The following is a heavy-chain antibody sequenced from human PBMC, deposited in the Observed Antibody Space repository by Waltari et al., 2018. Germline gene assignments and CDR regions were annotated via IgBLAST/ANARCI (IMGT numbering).Heavy chain of an antibody. V-gene: IGHV4-34*01. CDR1: GGSFSGYY. Sequence: QVQLQQWGAGLLKPSETLSLTCAFYGGSFSGYYLNWIRQPPGKGLEWIGEINHSGSTNYNPSLKSRVTISVDTSKNQFSLKLSSVTAADTAVYYCARATDANNQRLAYWGQGTLVTVSS. D-gene: IGHD2-8*01. CDR3: ARATDANNQRLAY. J-gene: IGHJ4*02. CDR2: INHSGST.